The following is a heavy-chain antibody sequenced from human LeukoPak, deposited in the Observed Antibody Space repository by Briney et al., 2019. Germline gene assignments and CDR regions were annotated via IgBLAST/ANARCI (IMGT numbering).Heavy chain of an antibody. D-gene: IGHD6-13*01. V-gene: IGHV4-39*07. Sequence: SETLSLTCTVSGGSISSSSYYRGWIRQPPGKGLEWIGTIYYSGSTYYSPSLKSRVTISLDTSKNQFSLKLISVTAADTAVYYCARHRSDRYTIAAAGILDYWGQGTLVTVSS. CDR3: ARHRSDRYTIAAAGILDY. CDR1: GGSISSSSYY. J-gene: IGHJ4*02. CDR2: IYYSGST.